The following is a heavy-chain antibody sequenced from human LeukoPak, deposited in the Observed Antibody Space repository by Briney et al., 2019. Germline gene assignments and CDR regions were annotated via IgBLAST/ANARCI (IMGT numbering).Heavy chain of an antibody. J-gene: IGHJ4*02. CDR2: IFHSGTT. CDR3: ARHNFRNGYNRPFDY. V-gene: IGHV4-39*01. Sequence: SETLSLTCTVSGGSISSSDYYWGWIRQPPGKGLEWIGNIFHSGTTYYDPSLKSRFIISVDTSKNQFSLKLSSVTAADTALYYCARHNFRNGYNRPFDYWGQGTLVTVSS. CDR1: GGSISSSDYY. D-gene: IGHD5-24*01.